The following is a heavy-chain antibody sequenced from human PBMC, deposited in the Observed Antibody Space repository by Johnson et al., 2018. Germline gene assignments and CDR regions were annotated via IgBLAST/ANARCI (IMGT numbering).Heavy chain of an antibody. J-gene: IGHJ3*02. CDR1: GFTFSNYG. D-gene: IGHD3-16*01. V-gene: IGHV3-30*18. Sequence: QVQLVESGGGVVQPGRSLRLSCAASGFTFSNYGMHWVRQAPGKGLEWVAVISYGGNNKYYTDSVKGRFTISRDNSKNTVYLQMNSLRAEDKAVYYCAKLQRLQTDALYIWGQGTMVTVSS. CDR3: AKLQRLQTDALYI. CDR2: ISYGGNNK.